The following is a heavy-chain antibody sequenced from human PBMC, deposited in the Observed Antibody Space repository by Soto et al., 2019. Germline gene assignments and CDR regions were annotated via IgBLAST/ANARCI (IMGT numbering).Heavy chain of an antibody. CDR2: IIPIFGTA. CDR1: GGTFSSYA. Sequence: QVQLVQSGAEVKKPGSSVKVSCKASGGTFSSYAISWVRQAPGQGLEWMGGIIPIFGTANYEQKFQGRVTITADESTSTAYMELSSLRTEDTAGYYCARNGPLTVTTGIDYWGQGTLVTVSS. V-gene: IGHV1-69*01. D-gene: IGHD4-17*01. J-gene: IGHJ4*02. CDR3: ARNGPLTVTTGIDY.